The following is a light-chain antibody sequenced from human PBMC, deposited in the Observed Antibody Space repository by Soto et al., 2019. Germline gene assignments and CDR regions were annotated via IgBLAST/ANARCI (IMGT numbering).Light chain of an antibody. CDR1: QSVDNY. CDR3: QEYNDWPRGT. Sequence: EIVLTQSPATLSLSPGERATLSCRASQSVDNYLAWYQQKPGQAPRLLIYGASIRATGIPARFSGSGSGTDFTLTISGLQSEDFALYYCQEYNDWPRGTFGQGTKVDIK. J-gene: IGKJ1*01. CDR2: GAS. V-gene: IGKV3-15*01.